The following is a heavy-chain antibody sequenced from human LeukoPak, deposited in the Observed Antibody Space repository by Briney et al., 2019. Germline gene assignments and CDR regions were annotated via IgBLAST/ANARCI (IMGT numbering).Heavy chain of an antibody. V-gene: IGHV1-46*01. D-gene: IGHD3-22*01. CDR2: INPSGGST. J-gene: IGHJ6*03. CDR1: GYTFTSYY. Sequence: ASVKVYCKASGYTFTSYYMHWVRHAPGQGLEWMGIINPSGGSTSYAQKFQDRDTMTRDMSTSTVYRELSSLRSEDTAVYYCARASREWGYYYGYYYYYMDVWGKGTTVTVSS. CDR3: ARASREWGYYYGYYYYYMDV.